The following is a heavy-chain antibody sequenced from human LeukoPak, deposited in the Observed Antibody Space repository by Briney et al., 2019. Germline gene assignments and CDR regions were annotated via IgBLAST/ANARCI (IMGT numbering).Heavy chain of an antibody. D-gene: IGHD3-16*01. CDR1: GFPLNNYG. CDR3: ARDKSGGSSGEHDY. V-gene: IGHV3-30*02. CDR2: IRYDGNND. Sequence: GGSLRPSCAASGFPLNNYGIHWVRQAPGKGLEWVAFIRYDGNNDYYAASVKGRFTISRDNSKNTLYLQMNSLRAEDTAVYYCARDKSGGSSGEHDYWGQGTLVTVSS. J-gene: IGHJ4*02.